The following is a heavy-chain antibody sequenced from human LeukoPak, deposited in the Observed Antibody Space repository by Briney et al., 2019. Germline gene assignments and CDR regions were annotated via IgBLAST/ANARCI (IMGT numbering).Heavy chain of an antibody. CDR3: AKDHRPLRFLEWSDFDY. CDR1: GFTFSSYG. V-gene: IGHV3-30*02. Sequence: QPGGSLRLSCAASGFTFSSYGMHWVRQAPGKGLEWVAFIRYDGSNKYYADSVKGRFTISRDNSKNTLYLQMNSLRAEDTAVYYCAKDHRPLRFLEWSDFDYWGQGTLVTVSS. J-gene: IGHJ4*02. CDR2: IRYDGSNK. D-gene: IGHD3-3*01.